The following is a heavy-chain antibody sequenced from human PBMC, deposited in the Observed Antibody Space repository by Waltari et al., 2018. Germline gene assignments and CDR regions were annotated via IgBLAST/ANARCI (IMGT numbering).Heavy chain of an antibody. V-gene: IGHV3-53*01. D-gene: IGHD2-8*01. CDR3: ARGESVYGGALDY. J-gene: IGHJ4*02. Sequence: VQLQESGPGLVKPSGTLSLTCAVSGGSISSSNWWSWVRQPPGKGLEWVSVIYSGGSTYYADSVKGRFTISRDNSKNTLYLQMNSLRVEDTAVYYCARGESVYGGALDYWGQGTLVTVSP. CDR2: IYSGGST. CDR1: GGSISSSNW.